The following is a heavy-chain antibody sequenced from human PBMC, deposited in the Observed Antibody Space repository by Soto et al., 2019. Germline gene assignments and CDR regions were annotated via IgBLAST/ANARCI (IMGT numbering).Heavy chain of an antibody. CDR1: GGSISSGGYS. J-gene: IGHJ5*02. CDR3: ARFPPRVVGSGSYRLRSGWFDP. Sequence: SETLSLTCAVSGGSISSGGYSWSWIRQPPGKGLEWIGYIYHSGSTYYNPSLKSRVTISVDRSKNQVSLKLSSVTAADTAVYYCARFPPRVVGSGSYRLRSGWFDPWGQGTLVTVSS. CDR2: IYHSGST. D-gene: IGHD3-10*01. V-gene: IGHV4-30-2*01.